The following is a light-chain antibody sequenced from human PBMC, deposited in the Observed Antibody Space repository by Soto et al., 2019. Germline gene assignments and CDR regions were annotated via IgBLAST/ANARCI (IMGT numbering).Light chain of an antibody. CDR1: RSDIDAYNF. Sequence: QSALTQPASVSGSPGQSITISCTGTRSDIDAYNFVSWYQQHPGEVPKLMLYDVNVRPSGVSYRFSGSKSGNTASLTISGLQAEDEADYYCTSWTTSTTMIFGGGTKVTVL. CDR3: TSWTTSTTMI. CDR2: DVN. V-gene: IGLV2-14*03. J-gene: IGLJ2*01.